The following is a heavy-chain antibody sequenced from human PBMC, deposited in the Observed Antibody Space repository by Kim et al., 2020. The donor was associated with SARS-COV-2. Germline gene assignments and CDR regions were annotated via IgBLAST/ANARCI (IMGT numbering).Heavy chain of an antibody. D-gene: IGHD4-17*01. CDR2: LSWDGSRS. CDR3: AKARVRGDYRLFSMDV. V-gene: IGHV3-43*01. Sequence: GGSLRLSCEASGFIFDDFTMHWVRQAPGKGLEWLSLLSWDGSRSLSADSVKGRFITSRDNSKNSLYLQLTDLQSEDTARYYCAKARVRGDYRLFSMDVWGPGTTVSVSS. CDR1: GFIFDDFT. J-gene: IGHJ6*02.